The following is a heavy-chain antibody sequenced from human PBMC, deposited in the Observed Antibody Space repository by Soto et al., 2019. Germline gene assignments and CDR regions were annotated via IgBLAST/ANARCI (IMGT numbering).Heavy chain of an antibody. J-gene: IGHJ3*02. V-gene: IGHV3-30-3*01. CDR3: ARAYSSSSSDAFDI. D-gene: IGHD6-6*01. Sequence: GGSLRLSCAAPGFTFSIYVMHWVRQAPGKGLVWVAGISYNGINKYYADSVKGRFTISRDNSKNTLYLQMNSLRGEDTAVYYCARAYSSSSSDAFDIWGQGTVVTVSS. CDR2: ISYNGINK. CDR1: GFTFSIYV.